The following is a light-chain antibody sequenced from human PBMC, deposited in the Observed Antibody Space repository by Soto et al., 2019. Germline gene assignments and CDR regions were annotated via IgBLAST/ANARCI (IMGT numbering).Light chain of an antibody. V-gene: IGLV1-47*01. CDR1: SSNIGSYY. J-gene: IGLJ2*01. CDR2: RNN. CDR3: AAWDGSLSDVI. Sequence: QSVLTQPPSASGTPGQRVTISCSGSSSNIGSYYVYWYQQLPGTAPKLLIYRNNQRPSGVPDRFSGSKSGTSASLAISGLRSEDEAIYYCAAWDGSLSDVIFGGGTQLTVL.